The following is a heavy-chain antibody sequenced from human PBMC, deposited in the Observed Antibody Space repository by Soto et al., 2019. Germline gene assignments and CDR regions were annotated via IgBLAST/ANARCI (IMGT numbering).Heavy chain of an antibody. V-gene: IGHV4-31*03. CDR1: GGSISSGGYY. Sequence: SETLSLTCTVSGGSISSGGYYWSWIRQHPGKGLEWIGYIYYSGSTYYNPSLKSRVTISVDTSKNQFSLKLSSVTAADTAVYYCARREQWLVGGDAFDIWGQGTMVTVSS. CDR2: IYYSGST. CDR3: ARREQWLVGGDAFDI. J-gene: IGHJ3*02. D-gene: IGHD6-19*01.